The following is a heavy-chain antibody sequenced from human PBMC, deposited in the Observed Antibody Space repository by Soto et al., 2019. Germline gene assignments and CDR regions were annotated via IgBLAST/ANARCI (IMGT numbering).Heavy chain of an antibody. V-gene: IGHV3-30*18. CDR1: GFSFKSHG. Sequence: QVQLVESGGGVVETGRSLRLSCAVSGFSFKSHGMHWVRQAPGKGLEWVAFISYDGKDANYADSVNGRFTISRDNSKDALYLQMGSLRGEDTAVYFCAKDHRNGGSRVDYWGQGTLVTVSS. D-gene: IGHD2-15*01. J-gene: IGHJ4*02. CDR2: ISYDGKDA. CDR3: AKDHRNGGSRVDY.